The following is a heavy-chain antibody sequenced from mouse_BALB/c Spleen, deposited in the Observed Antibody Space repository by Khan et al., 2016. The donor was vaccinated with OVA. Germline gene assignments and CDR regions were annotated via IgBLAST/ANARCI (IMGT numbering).Heavy chain of an antibody. J-gene: IGHJ2*01. Sequence: EVELVESGGGLVQPGGSRKLSCVASGFTFSSYGMHWVRQAPEKGLEWVAYISGDSNTISYADTVKGRFTISRDNPKNTLFLQMTSLMSEDSARYFCATYYFYGYYFDYWGPGTTLTVSS. CDR2: ISGDSNTI. CDR1: GFTFSSYG. D-gene: IGHD1-1*01. V-gene: IGHV5-17*02. CDR3: ATYYFYGYYFDY.